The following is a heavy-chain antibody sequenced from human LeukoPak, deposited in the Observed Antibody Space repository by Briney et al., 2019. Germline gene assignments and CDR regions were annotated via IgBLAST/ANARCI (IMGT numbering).Heavy chain of an antibody. J-gene: IGHJ5*02. Sequence: SETLSLACAVYGGSFSGYYWSWIRQPPGKGLEWIGEINHSGSTNYNPSLKSRVTISVDTSKNQFSLKLSSVTAADTAVYYCARGYCSSTSCYFWFDPWGQGTLVTVSS. D-gene: IGHD2-2*01. V-gene: IGHV4-34*01. CDR3: ARGYCSSTSCYFWFDP. CDR1: GGSFSGYY. CDR2: INHSGST.